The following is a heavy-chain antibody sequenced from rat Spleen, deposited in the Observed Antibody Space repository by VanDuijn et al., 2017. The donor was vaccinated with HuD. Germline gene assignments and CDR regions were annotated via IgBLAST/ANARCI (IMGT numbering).Heavy chain of an antibody. CDR1: GFSLITNR. V-gene: IGHV2-1*01. D-gene: IGHD1-2*01. J-gene: IGHJ2*01. CDR3: TRSGYYYSSYVPFFDY. CDR2: IWGDGST. Sequence: QVQLKESGPGLVQPSQTPSLTCTVSGFSLITNRVHWVRQPPGKGLERMGGIWGDGSTDYNLGLKSRLIISRDTSKSQVFLKMNSLQTDDTAIYFCTRSGYYYSSYVPFFDYWGQGVMVTVSS.